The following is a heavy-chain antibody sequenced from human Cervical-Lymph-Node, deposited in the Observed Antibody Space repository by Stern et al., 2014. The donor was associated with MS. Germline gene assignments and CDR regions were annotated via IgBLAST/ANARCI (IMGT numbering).Heavy chain of an antibody. Sequence: VQLVESGGAVVQPGRSLRLSCAASGFTFSSSGMHWVRQAPGKGLEWVTVISYDGNHKYYAASVKGRFTISRDNSKNTLHLQMNSVTPDDTAIYYCARDYEDTSMLFDHWGQGTLVTVSS. CDR3: ARDYEDTSMLFDH. CDR1: GFTFSSSG. J-gene: IGHJ4*02. CDR2: ISYDGNHK. D-gene: IGHD2-8*01. V-gene: IGHV3-30*03.